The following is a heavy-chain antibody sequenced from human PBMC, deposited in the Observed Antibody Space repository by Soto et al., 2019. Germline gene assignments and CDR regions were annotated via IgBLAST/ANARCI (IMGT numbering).Heavy chain of an antibody. CDR1: GGSISSYY. CDR3: AREMGDYGLGDLDV. V-gene: IGHV4-59*01. CDR2: IYYSGST. Sequence: SETLSLTCTVSGGSISSYYWSWIRQPPGKGLEWIGYIYYSGSTNYNPSLKSRVTISVDTSKNQFSLKLSSVTAADTAVYYCAREMGDYGLGDLDVWGQGTTVTVSS. J-gene: IGHJ6*02. D-gene: IGHD2-21*01.